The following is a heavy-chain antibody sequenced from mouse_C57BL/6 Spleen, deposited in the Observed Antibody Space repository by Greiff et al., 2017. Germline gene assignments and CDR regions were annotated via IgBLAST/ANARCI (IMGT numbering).Heavy chain of an antibody. J-gene: IGHJ1*03. CDR3: AREGELLYWYFDV. Sequence: QVQLQQSGAELARPGASVKMSCKASGYTFTSYMMHWVKQRPGQGLEWIGYINPSSGYTKYNQKFKDKATLTADKSSSTAYMQLSSLTSEDSAVYYCAREGELLYWYFDVWGTGTTVTVSS. CDR2: INPSSGYT. D-gene: IGHD2-1*01. V-gene: IGHV1-4*01. CDR1: GYTFTSYM.